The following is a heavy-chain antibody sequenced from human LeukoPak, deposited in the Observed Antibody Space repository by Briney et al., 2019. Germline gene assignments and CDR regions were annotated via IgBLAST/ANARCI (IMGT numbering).Heavy chain of an antibody. D-gene: IGHD3-10*01. J-gene: IGHJ4*02. V-gene: IGHV3-73*01. CDR1: GFTFSDSG. CDR2: IRGKADSYAT. CDR3: YYYKGDY. Sequence: PGGSLRLSCAASGFTFSDSGLHWVRQASGKGLEWVGRIRGKADSYATTYAASVKGRFTISRDDSKNTAYLQSNSLKTEDSAVYYCYYYKGDYWGQGALVIVSS.